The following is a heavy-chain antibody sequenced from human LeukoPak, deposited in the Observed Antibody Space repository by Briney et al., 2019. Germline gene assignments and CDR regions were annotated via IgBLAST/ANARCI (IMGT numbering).Heavy chain of an antibody. CDR2: IWYDGGNK. J-gene: IGHJ4*02. Sequence: GRSLRLSCAASGFTFSSYGMHWVRQAPGKGLEWVAVIWYDGGNKYYADSVKGRFTISRDNSKNTLYLQMNSLRAEDTAVCYCAKGSSGYYSALDYWGQGTLVTVSS. D-gene: IGHD3-22*01. CDR3: AKGSSGYYSALDY. CDR1: GFTFSSYG. V-gene: IGHV3-33*06.